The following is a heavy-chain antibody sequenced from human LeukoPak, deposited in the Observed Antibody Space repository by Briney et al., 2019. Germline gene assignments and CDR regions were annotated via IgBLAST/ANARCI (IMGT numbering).Heavy chain of an antibody. CDR3: ARDRAMAKYYFDY. CDR2: IKQDGSEK. J-gene: IGHJ4*02. D-gene: IGHD5-18*01. CDR1: GFTFSSYW. V-gene: IGHV3-7*01. Sequence: GGSLRLSCAASGFTFSSYWMNWVRQAPGKGLEWVANIKQDGSEKYYVDSVKGRFTISRDNSKNTLYLQMNSLRAEDTAVYYCARDRAMAKYYFDYWGQGTLVTVSS.